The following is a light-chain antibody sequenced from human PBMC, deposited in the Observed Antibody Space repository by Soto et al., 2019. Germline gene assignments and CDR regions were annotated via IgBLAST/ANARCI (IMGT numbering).Light chain of an antibody. J-gene: IGLJ1*01. CDR1: SSDVGGYNY. Sequence: QSALTQPASVSGSPGQSITISCTGTSSDVGGYNYVSWYQHHPGKAPKLLVYEVNKRPSGVPDRFSGSKSGNTASLTVSGLQAEDEADYYCTSHAGTINFPYIFGTGTKVTV. CDR3: TSHAGTINFPYI. V-gene: IGLV2-8*01. CDR2: EVN.